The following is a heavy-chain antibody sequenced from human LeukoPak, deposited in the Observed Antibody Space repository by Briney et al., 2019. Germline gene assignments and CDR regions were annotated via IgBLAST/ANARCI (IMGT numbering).Heavy chain of an antibody. Sequence: SETLSLTCTVSGYSISNGYYWGWIRQPPGKGLEWVGSIYHRGSTYYNPSLRSRVTISLDRSKKKFSLKLSSVTAADTAVYYCARDFRGSGSHWGQGTPVTVSS. CDR3: ARDFRGSGSH. D-gene: IGHD3-10*01. CDR1: GYSISNGYY. V-gene: IGHV4-38-2*02. CDR2: IYHRGST. J-gene: IGHJ4*02.